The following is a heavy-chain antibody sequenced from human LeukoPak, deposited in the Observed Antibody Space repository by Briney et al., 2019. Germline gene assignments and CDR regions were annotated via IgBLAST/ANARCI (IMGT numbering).Heavy chain of an antibody. Sequence: ASVTVSCKASGYTLTNYFLHWLRQAPGQGLEWMGWINSNSGGTHYARKFQGRVTMTRDTSINTAYMELSRLRSEDTAVYYCARDRGLNVCPSDYWGQGTLVIVSS. CDR1: GYTLTNYF. CDR3: ARDRGLNVCPSDY. J-gene: IGHJ4*02. CDR2: INSNSGGT. V-gene: IGHV1-2*02. D-gene: IGHD3-10*01.